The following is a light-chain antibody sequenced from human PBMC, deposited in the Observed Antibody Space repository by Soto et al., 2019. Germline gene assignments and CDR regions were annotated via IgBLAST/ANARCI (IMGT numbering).Light chain of an antibody. V-gene: IGKV2-28*01. CDR2: LGS. J-gene: IGKJ2*01. Sequence: DIVMTQSPLSLPVTPGEPASISCRSSQSLLNSNGNNYLDWYLQKPGQSPQLLIYLGSTRASGVPDRFSGSGSDTYFTLKITRVEAEDVGIYYLMQARQTHFTVGQGTKLEVK. CDR3: MQARQTHFT. CDR1: QSLLNSNGNNY.